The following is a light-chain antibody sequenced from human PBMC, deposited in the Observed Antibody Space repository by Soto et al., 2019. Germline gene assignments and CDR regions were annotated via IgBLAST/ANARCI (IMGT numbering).Light chain of an antibody. CDR3: QHFGDSVWT. CDR1: QSVSSSS. CDR2: AVS. J-gene: IGKJ1*01. Sequence: DIVLPKSPRTLSLSQGQKSTVSGRASQSVSSSSVAWYRQRPGQAPRLLIYAVSSRAIDTPDRFSGSGSGTDFTLTISRLEPEDFAVYYCQHFGDSVWTFGQGTKVDIK. V-gene: IGKV3-20*01.